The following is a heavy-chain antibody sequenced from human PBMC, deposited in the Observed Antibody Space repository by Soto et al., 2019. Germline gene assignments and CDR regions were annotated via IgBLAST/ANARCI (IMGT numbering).Heavy chain of an antibody. D-gene: IGHD3-16*01. CDR2: IYYKGDT. J-gene: IGHJ4*02. CDR1: GDSLNNNW. CDR3: ARGSLVYDS. Sequence: QVQLLESGPTLVKPSEILFLTCSVSGDSLNNNWWTWIRQAPGTAPELVGYIYYKGDTRYNPSLESRVTISLDTPKNQISLELRSLSGADTDVYFCARGSLVYDSWGQGILVTVSS. V-gene: IGHV4-59*01.